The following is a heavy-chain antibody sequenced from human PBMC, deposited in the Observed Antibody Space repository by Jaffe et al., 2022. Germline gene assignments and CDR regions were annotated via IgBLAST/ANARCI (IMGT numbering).Heavy chain of an antibody. CDR1: GFTFSSYW. Sequence: EVQLVESGGGLVQPGGSLRLSCAASGFTFSSYWMSWVRQAPGKGLEWVANIKQDGSEKYYVDSVKGRFTISRDNAKNSLYLQMNSLRAEDTAVYYCAAVINYGDYTNWFDPWGQGTLVTVSS. CDR3: AAVINYGDYTNWFDP. CDR2: IKQDGSEK. V-gene: IGHV3-7*01. J-gene: IGHJ5*02. D-gene: IGHD4-17*01.